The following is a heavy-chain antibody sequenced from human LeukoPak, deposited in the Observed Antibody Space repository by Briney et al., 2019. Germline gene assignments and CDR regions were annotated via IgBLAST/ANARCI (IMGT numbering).Heavy chain of an antibody. D-gene: IGHD6-13*01. CDR3: AKVTNIAAKVPNYFDY. CDR2: ISGSGGST. J-gene: IGHJ4*02. Sequence: PGGSLRLSCAASGFTFSSYAMSWVRQAPGKGLEWVSAISGSGGSTYYADSVKVRFTISRDNSKNTLYLQMNSLRAEDTAVYYCAKVTNIAAKVPNYFDYWGQGTLVTVSS. V-gene: IGHV3-23*01. CDR1: GFTFSSYA.